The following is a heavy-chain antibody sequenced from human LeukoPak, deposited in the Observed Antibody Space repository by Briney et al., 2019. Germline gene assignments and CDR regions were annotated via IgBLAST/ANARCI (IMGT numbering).Heavy chain of an antibody. D-gene: IGHD3-10*01. CDR3: ARDGGDDAFDI. CDR2: ITSDGSST. CDR1: GFTFSSYW. V-gene: IGHV3-74*01. J-gene: IGHJ3*02. Sequence: GGSLRLSCAASGFTFSSYWTHWVRQAPGKGLVWVSRITSDGSSTSYADSVKGRFTISRDNAKNTLYLQMNSLRAEDTAVYYCARDGGDDAFDIWGQGTMVTVSS.